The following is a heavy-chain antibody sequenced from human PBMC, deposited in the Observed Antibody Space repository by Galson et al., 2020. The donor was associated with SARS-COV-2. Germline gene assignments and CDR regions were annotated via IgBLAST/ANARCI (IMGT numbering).Heavy chain of an antibody. CDR3: ARQGDYYDSRRGAFDI. CDR2: IHYSGST. Sequence: SETLSLTCTVSGGSISSSSHYWGWIRQPPGKGLEWIGSIHYSGSTYYNPSLKSRVTISVDTSKNQFSLKLSSVTAADTAVYYCARQGDYYDSRRGAFDIWGQGTMVTVSS. CDR1: GGSISSSSHY. D-gene: IGHD3-22*01. J-gene: IGHJ3*02. V-gene: IGHV4-39*01.